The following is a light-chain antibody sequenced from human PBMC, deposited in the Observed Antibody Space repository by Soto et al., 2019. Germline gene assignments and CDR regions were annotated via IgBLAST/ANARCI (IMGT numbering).Light chain of an antibody. J-gene: IGLJ2*01. CDR3: CSYAGSSSHVV. Sequence: QSALTQPASVSGSPGQSITISCTGTSSDVGSYNLVSWYQQHPGKAPKLMIYEGSKRPSGVSNRFSGSKSGNTASLTISGLQAEDEADYYGCSYAGSSSHVVFGGGTKLTGL. V-gene: IGLV2-23*01. CDR1: SSDVGSYNL. CDR2: EGS.